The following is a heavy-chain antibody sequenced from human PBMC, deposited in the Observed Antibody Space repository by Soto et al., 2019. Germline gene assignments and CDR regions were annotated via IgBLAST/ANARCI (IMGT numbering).Heavy chain of an antibody. J-gene: IGHJ4*02. CDR1: GGSISSYY. CDR2: IYYSGST. D-gene: IGHD5-18*01. V-gene: IGHV4-59*01. Sequence: SETLSLTCTVSGGSISSYYWSWTRQPPGKGLEWIGYIYYSGSTNYNPSLKSRVTISVDTSKNQFSLKLSSVTAADTAVYYCASTLGGYSYGYLSYWGQGTLVTVSS. CDR3: ASTLGGYSYGYLSY.